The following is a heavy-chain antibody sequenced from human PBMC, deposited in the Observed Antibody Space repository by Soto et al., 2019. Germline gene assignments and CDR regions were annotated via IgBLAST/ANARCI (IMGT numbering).Heavy chain of an antibody. CDR1: GYTFTSYA. Sequence: ASVKVSCKASGYTFTSYAMHWVRQAPVQRLEWMGWINAGNGNTKYSQKFQGRVTITRDTSASTAYMELSSLRSEDTAVYYCARTGSYTGSGKFDPWGQGTLVTVSS. J-gene: IGHJ5*02. D-gene: IGHD3-10*01. CDR2: INAGNGNT. CDR3: ARTGSYTGSGKFDP. V-gene: IGHV1-3*01.